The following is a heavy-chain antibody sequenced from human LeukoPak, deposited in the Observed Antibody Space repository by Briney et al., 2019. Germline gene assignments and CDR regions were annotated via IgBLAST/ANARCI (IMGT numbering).Heavy chain of an antibody. CDR3: ARVNTMIVHSDV. CDR2: INPNSGGT. CDR1: GYTFTGYY. Sequence: DSVKVSCTASGYTFTGYYMHWVRQAPGQGLEWMGWINPNSGGTNYAQKFQGRVTMTRDTSISTAYMELSRLRSDDTAVYYCARVNTMIVHSDVWGQGTTVTAPS. D-gene: IGHD3-22*01. J-gene: IGHJ6*02. V-gene: IGHV1-2*02.